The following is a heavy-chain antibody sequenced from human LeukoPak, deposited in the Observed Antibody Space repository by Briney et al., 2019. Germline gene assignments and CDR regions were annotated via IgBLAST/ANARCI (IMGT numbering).Heavy chain of an antibody. D-gene: IGHD5-24*01. CDR1: GFTFSSYA. CDR3: ARDPPRGEWLQADYYYGMDV. J-gene: IGHJ6*02. CDR2: ISGRDGRT. Sequence: GGSLRLSCAASGFTFSSYAMSWVRQAPGRGLEWVSAISGRDGRTYYTDSVKGRFTISRDNSKNTLCLQMNSLRAEDTAVYYCARDPPRGEWLQADYYYGMDVWGQGTTVTVSS. V-gene: IGHV3-23*01.